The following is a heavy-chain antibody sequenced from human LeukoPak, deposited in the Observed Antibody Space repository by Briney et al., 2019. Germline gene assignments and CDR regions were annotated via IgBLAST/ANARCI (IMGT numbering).Heavy chain of an antibody. CDR1: GFTFSSYS. D-gene: IGHD6-19*01. Sequence: PGGSLRLSCAASGFTFSSYSMYWVRQAPGKGLEWVSSISSSSSYIYYADSVKGRFTISRDNAKNSLYLQMNSLRAEDTAVYYCARVGYSSGRRLALGYYYYMDVWGKGTTVTVSS. CDR2: ISSSSSYI. J-gene: IGHJ6*03. V-gene: IGHV3-21*01. CDR3: ARVGYSSGRRLALGYYYYMDV.